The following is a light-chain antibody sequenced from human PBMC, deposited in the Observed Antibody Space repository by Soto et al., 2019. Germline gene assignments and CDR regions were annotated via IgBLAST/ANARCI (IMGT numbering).Light chain of an antibody. Sequence: QAVVTQPPSVSGAPGQRVTISCTGSSSNIGAGYDVHWYQQLPGTAPKLLIYGNSNRPSGVPDRFSGSKSGTSASLAITGLQAEAEADYPCQAYGSSLSGGVFGGGTKLTVL. CDR1: SSNIGAGYD. CDR2: GNS. V-gene: IGLV1-40*01. CDR3: QAYGSSLSGGV. J-gene: IGLJ3*02.